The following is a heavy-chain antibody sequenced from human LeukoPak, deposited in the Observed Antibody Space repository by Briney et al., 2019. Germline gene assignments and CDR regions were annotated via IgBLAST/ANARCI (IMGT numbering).Heavy chain of an antibody. D-gene: IGHD4-23*01. CDR1: GFTVSSSY. CDR2: IYGGGST. CDR3: ARRGDGGRSFDY. Sequence: PGGSLRLSCAASGFTVSSSYMNWVRQAPGKGLEWVSLIYGGGSTYYADSVKDRFTISRDNSKNTLYLQMNSLRAEDTAVYYCARRGDGGRSFDYWGQGTLVTVSS. J-gene: IGHJ4*02. V-gene: IGHV3-53*01.